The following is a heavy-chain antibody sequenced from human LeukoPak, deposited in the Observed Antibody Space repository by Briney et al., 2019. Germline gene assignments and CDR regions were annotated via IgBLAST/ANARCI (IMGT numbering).Heavy chain of an antibody. Sequence: GGSLRLSCAASGFIFSSYSMNWVRQAPGKGLEWVSSISSSSSYIYYADSVKGRFTISRDNAKNSLYLQMNSLRAEDTAVYYCARETYSSSWGDLYYYGMGVWGQGTTVTVSS. D-gene: IGHD6-13*01. CDR2: ISSSSSYI. J-gene: IGHJ6*02. CDR1: GFIFSSYS. V-gene: IGHV3-21*01. CDR3: ARETYSSSWGDLYYYGMGV.